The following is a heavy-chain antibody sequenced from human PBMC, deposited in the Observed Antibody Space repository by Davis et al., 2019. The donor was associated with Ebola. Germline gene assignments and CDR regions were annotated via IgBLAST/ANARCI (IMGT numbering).Heavy chain of an antibody. J-gene: IGHJ4*02. CDR1: GFAFSSFW. CDR2: MKPDGTEE. V-gene: IGHV3-7*03. CDR3: AREGTIRGVNFDY. Sequence: GGSLRLSCAASGFAFSSFWMTWVRQAPGKGLEWVANMKPDGTEEYYVDSVKGRFTISRDNAKNSLYLQMNSLRAEDTAVYYCAREGTIRGVNFDYWGQGTLVTVSS. D-gene: IGHD3-10*01.